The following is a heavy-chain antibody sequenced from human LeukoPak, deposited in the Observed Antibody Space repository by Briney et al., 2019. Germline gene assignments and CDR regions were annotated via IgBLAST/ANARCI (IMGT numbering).Heavy chain of an antibody. CDR3: AVEGYCSSTSCNSDY. CDR1: GHTFTSYG. V-gene: IGHV1-18*01. Sequence: ASVKVSCKASGHTFTSYGISWVRQAPGQGLEWMGWISAYNGNTNYAQKLQGRVTMTTDTSTSTAYMELRSLRSDDTAVYYCAVEGYCSSTSCNSDYWGQGTLVTVSS. J-gene: IGHJ4*02. CDR2: ISAYNGNT. D-gene: IGHD2-2*01.